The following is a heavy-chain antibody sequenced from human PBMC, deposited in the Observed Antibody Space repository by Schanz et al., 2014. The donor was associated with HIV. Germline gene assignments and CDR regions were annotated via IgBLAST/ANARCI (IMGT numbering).Heavy chain of an antibody. Sequence: QVQLVQSEGEVKKPGASVKVSCKASGGTLSSYAISWVRQAPGQGLEWMGGIIPIFGTTNYAQRFQGRLTITADESTSTAYMELSSLRSEDTAVYYCARARLGSSWYVTGFGSIDYWGQGTLVTVSS. V-gene: IGHV1-69*13. CDR2: IIPIFGTT. CDR1: GGTLSSYA. J-gene: IGHJ4*02. D-gene: IGHD6-13*01. CDR3: ARARLGSSWYVTGFGSIDY.